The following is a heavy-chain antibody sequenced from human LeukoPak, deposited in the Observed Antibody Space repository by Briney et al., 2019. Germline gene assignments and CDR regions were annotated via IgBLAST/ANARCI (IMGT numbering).Heavy chain of an antibody. CDR3: ARAVEMVRGVITVWFDY. CDR2: IYYSGST. D-gene: IGHD3-10*01. CDR1: GGSISSGDYC. Sequence: SETLSLTCTVSGGSISSGDYCWSWIRQHPGKGLEWIGYIYYSGSTYYNPSLKSRVTISVDTSKNQFSLKLSSVTAADTAAYYCARAVEMVRGVITVWFDYWGQGTLVTVSS. J-gene: IGHJ4*02. V-gene: IGHV4-31*03.